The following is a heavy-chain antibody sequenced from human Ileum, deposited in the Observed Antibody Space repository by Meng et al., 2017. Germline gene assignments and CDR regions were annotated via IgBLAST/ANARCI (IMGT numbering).Heavy chain of an antibody. D-gene: IGHD6-13*01. Sequence: GGSLRLSCAASGFTFSSYSMNWVRQAPGKGLEWLSSISSSSSYIYYADSVKGRFTISRDNAKNSLYLQMNSLRAEDTAVYYCARSSSRMADDAFDIWGQGTMVTVSS. CDR3: ARSSSRMADDAFDI. CDR1: GFTFSSYS. CDR2: ISSSSSYI. J-gene: IGHJ3*02. V-gene: IGHV3-21*01.